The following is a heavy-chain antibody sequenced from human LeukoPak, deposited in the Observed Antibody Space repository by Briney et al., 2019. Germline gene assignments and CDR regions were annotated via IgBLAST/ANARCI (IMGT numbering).Heavy chain of an antibody. J-gene: IGHJ4*02. CDR1: GGTFSSYA. CDR3: ARDGTYFDY. D-gene: IGHD1-26*01. CDR2: IGAYNGNT. V-gene: IGHV1-18*01. Sequence: ASVKVSCKASGGTFSSYAISWVRQAPGQGLEWMGWIGAYNGNTNYAQKLQGRVTMTTDTSTSTAYMELRSLRADDTAVYYCARDGTYFDYWGQGTLVTVSS.